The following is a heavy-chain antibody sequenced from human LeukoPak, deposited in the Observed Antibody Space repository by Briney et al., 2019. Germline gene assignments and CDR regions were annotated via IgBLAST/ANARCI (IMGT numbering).Heavy chain of an antibody. Sequence: SETLSLTCTVSGGSISTYYWTWIRQPPGKGLEWIGYIYYSGSANYNPSLQSRVTISVDTSKNQFSLKLSSVTAADTAVYYCARAPQYYDILTGYPYYFDYWGQGTLVTVSS. J-gene: IGHJ4*02. D-gene: IGHD3-9*01. CDR2: IYYSGSA. CDR1: GGSISTYY. CDR3: ARAPQYYDILTGYPYYFDY. V-gene: IGHV4-59*01.